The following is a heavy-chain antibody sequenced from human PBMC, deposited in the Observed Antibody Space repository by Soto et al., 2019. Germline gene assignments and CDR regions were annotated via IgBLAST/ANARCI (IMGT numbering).Heavy chain of an antibody. CDR3: AKDDNYGDYYYYGMDV. CDR1: GFTFSSYG. CDR2: ISYDGSNK. J-gene: IGHJ6*02. V-gene: IGHV3-30*18. D-gene: IGHD4-17*01. Sequence: GGSLRLSCAASGFTFSSYGMHWVRQAPGKGLEWVAVISYDGSNKYYADSVKGRFTISRDNSKNTLYLQMNSLRAEDTAVYYCAKDDNYGDYYYYGMDVWGQGTTVTVSS.